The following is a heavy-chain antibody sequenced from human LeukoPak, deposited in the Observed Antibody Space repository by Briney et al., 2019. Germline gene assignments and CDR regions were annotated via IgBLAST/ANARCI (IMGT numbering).Heavy chain of an antibody. Sequence: HPSETLSLTCAVYGGSFSGYYWSWIRQPPGKGLEWIGEINHSGSTNYNPSLKSRVTISVGTSKNQFSLKLSSVTAADTAVYYCARLNKNDSGSYRFGKKKRGYMDVWGKGTTVTISS. V-gene: IGHV4-34*01. J-gene: IGHJ6*03. CDR1: GGSFSGYY. CDR2: INHSGST. CDR3: ARLNKNDSGSYRFGKKKRGYMDV. D-gene: IGHD3-10*01.